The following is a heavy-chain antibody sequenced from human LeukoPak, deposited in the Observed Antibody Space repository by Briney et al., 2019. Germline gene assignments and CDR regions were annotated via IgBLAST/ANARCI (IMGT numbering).Heavy chain of an antibody. D-gene: IGHD6-6*01. J-gene: IGHJ4*02. V-gene: IGHV1-18*01. CDR3: ARGGASSSSVLGQDY. CDR1: GYTFTSYG. CDR2: ISVYNGNT. Sequence: ASVKVSCKASGYTFTSYGISWVRQAPGQGLEWMGWISVYNGNTNYAQKLQGRVTMTTDTSTSTAYMELRSLRSDDTAVYYCARGGASSSSVLGQDYWGQGTLVTVSS.